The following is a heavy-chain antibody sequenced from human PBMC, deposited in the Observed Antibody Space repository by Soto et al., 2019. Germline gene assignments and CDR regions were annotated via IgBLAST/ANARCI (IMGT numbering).Heavy chain of an antibody. CDR3: ARVLRGWFDP. V-gene: IGHV4-4*02. Sequence: SETLSLTCAVSGGSITSANWWTWVRQPPGGGLEWIGEISHSGITNYKASLKSRVTMSVDKTKNDVSLKLTSVTAADTAVYYCARVLRGWFDPWGQGTPVTVS. CDR2: ISHSGIT. CDR1: GGSITSANW. J-gene: IGHJ5*02.